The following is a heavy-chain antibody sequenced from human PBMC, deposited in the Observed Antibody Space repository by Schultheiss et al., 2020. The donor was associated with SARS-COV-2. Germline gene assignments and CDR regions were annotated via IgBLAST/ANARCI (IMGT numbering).Heavy chain of an antibody. CDR2: IIPIFGTA. CDR3: AKDRLIAAAGTSGYYYYGMDV. D-gene: IGHD6-13*01. CDR1: GGTFSSYA. V-gene: IGHV1-69*05. J-gene: IGHJ6*02. Sequence: SVKVSCKASGGTFSSYAISWVRQAPGQGLEWMGGIIPIFGTANYAQKFQGRLTLTRDTSTSTVYMELSSLRAEDTAVYYCAKDRLIAAAGTSGYYYYGMDVWGQGTTVTVAS.